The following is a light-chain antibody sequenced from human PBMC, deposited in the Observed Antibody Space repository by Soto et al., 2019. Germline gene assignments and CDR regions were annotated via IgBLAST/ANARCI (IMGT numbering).Light chain of an antibody. CDR3: GQFVSAPPRT. CDR2: DAS. V-gene: IGKV3-20*01. Sequence: LTQSPVTLSLSPGERATLSCRASQTVRNNYLAWYQQKPGQAPRLLIYDASSRATGIPDRFSGSGSGTDFILDISRLEPEDCAVYYCGQFVSAPPRTFGQGSKVDNK. CDR1: QTVRNNY. J-gene: IGKJ1*01.